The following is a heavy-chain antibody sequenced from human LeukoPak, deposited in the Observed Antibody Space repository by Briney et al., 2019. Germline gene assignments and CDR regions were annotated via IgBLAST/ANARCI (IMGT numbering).Heavy chain of an antibody. J-gene: IGHJ5*02. CDR1: GYTFTIYG. D-gene: IGHD4-23*01. Sequence: ASVKVSCKASGYTFTIYGTSWGPQAPGQGREWMGWINPKSDGTNYAQKSRRRVTMTRDTSTSTPYIEQSRLGSADTALSICERDHTVVGSVANWFDPWGQGTLVTVPS. V-gene: IGHV1-2*02. CDR2: INPKSDGT. CDR3: ERDHTVVGSVANWFDP.